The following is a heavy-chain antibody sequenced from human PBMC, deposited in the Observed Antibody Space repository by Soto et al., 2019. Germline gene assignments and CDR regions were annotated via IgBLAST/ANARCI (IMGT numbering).Heavy chain of an antibody. D-gene: IGHD2-15*01. Sequence: QVQLQESGPGLVKPSETLSLTCTVSGGSISSYYWSWIRQPPGKGLEWIGYIYYSGSTNYNPSLKSRVTISVDTSKNQFSLKLSSVTAADTVVYYCARGYCTGGTCYRFNFDNWGQGTLVTVSS. V-gene: IGHV4-59*01. CDR2: IYYSGST. CDR3: ARGYCTGGTCYRFNFDN. CDR1: GGSISSYY. J-gene: IGHJ4*02.